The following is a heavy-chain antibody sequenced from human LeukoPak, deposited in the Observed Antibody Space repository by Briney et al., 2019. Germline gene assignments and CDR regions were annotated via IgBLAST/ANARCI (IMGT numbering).Heavy chain of an antibody. J-gene: IGHJ4*02. V-gene: IGHV3-23*01. D-gene: IGHD5-12*01. CDR1: GFTFNSYA. CDR2: ITGSGGNT. CDR3: AKFGGAYGGYGLVYFDD. Sequence: GGSLRLSCAASGFTFNSYAMSWVRQAPGRGPEWVSAITGSGGNTYYTDSVKGRFTISRDNSMNTLYLQMNSLRAEDTAVYYCAKFGGAYGGYGLVYFDDWGQGTLVTVSS.